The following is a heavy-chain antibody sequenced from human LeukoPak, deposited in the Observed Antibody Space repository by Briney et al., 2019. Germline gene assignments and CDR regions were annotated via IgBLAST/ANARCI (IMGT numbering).Heavy chain of an antibody. V-gene: IGHV3-30*18. CDR3: AKGGRAAADRNFDL. J-gene: IGHJ2*01. CDR2: ISFDGSNE. D-gene: IGHD6-13*01. Sequence: SLRLSCAASGFTFSSYGMHWVRQAPGKGLEWVAAISFDGSNENDADSVKGRFTISRDNSKNTLYLQMNSLRVEDTAVYYCAKGGRAAADRNFDLWGRGTLVAVSS. CDR1: GFTFSSYG.